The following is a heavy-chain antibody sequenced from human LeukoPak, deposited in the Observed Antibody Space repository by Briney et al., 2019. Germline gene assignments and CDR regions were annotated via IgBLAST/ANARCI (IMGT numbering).Heavy chain of an antibody. CDR1: GFTFDDCA. D-gene: IGHD3-16*01. V-gene: IGHV3-9*03. CDR3: AKGAARLSLFTSFDY. CDR2: ISWNSGTI. Sequence: GRSLRLSCAASGFTFDDCAMHWVRQAPGKGLEWVSGISWNSGTIGYADSAKGRFTISRDNAKNSLYLQMNSLRPEDMALYYCAKGAARLSLFTSFDYWGQGTLVTVSS. J-gene: IGHJ4*02.